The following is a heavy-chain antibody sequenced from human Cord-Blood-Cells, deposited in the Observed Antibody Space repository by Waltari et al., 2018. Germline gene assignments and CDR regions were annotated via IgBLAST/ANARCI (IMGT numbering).Heavy chain of an antibody. J-gene: IGHJ4*02. D-gene: IGHD6-13*01. Sequence: VQLVESGGGVVQPGRSLRPPCAASGSTFSSYATHWVRQAPGKGLEWVAVISYDGSNKYYADSVKGRFTISRDNSKNTLYLQMNSLRAEDTAVYYCARYYSTITIFDYWGQGTLVTVSS. CDR1: GSTFSSYA. CDR3: ARYYSTITIFDY. CDR2: ISYDGSNK. V-gene: IGHV3-30-3*01.